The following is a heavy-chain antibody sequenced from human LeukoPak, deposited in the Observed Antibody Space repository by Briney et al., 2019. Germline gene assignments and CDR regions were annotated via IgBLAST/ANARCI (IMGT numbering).Heavy chain of an antibody. CDR3: ASSSSWYRFDF. J-gene: IGHJ5*01. CDR1: GDSVSSSDYY. D-gene: IGHD6-13*01. CDR2: VSYNGIT. V-gene: IGHV4-39*01. Sequence: SETLSLTCTVSGDSVSSSDYYWVWLRQPPGKGLEWIGTVSYNGITYYPPSLQSRLSISIDTPKNQFSLTLTSVTAAYTAVYYCASSSSWYRFDFWGQGTLVTVSS.